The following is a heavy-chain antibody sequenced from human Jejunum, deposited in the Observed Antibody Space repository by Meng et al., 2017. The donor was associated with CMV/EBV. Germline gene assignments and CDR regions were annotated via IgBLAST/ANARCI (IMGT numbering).Heavy chain of an antibody. D-gene: IGHD1-20*01. CDR3: ARGIETHNSYYFGVDV. Sequence: TFSSYSFTWVRQAPGQGLEWMGRIIPILGVGDYARKFQGRVTMTADRSTSTAYMELSSLRSEDTAVYYCARGIETHNSYYFGVDVWGQGTTVTVSS. CDR1: TFSSYS. V-gene: IGHV1-69*04. J-gene: IGHJ6*02. CDR2: IIPILGVG.